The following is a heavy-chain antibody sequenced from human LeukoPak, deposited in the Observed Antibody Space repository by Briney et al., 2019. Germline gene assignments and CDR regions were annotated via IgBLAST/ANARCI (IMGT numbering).Heavy chain of an antibody. CDR1: GFTFSSYG. V-gene: IGHV3-30*02. CDR2: IRYDGSHK. D-gene: IGHD3-22*01. Sequence: PGGSLRLSCAASGFTFSSYGIHWVRQAPGKGLEWVAFIRYDGSHKYYADSVKGRFTISRDNSKNTRYLQMNSLRAEDTAVYYCARDPEYYYDSSENWNMDVWGKGTTVTVSS. CDR3: ARDPEYYYDSSENWNMDV. J-gene: IGHJ6*03.